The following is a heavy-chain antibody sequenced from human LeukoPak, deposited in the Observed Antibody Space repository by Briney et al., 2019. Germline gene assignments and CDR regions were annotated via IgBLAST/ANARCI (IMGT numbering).Heavy chain of an antibody. D-gene: IGHD3-10*01. CDR3: ASTNTMVRGVIGY. V-gene: IGHV4-61*02. CDR2: IYTSGST. CDR1: GYSISSGSYY. J-gene: IGHJ4*02. Sequence: PSETLSLTCTVSGYSISSGSYYWSWIRQPAGKGLEWIGRIYTSGSTNYNPSLKSRVTISVDTSKNQFSLRLSSVTAADTAVYYCASTNTMVRGVIGYWGQGTLVTVSS.